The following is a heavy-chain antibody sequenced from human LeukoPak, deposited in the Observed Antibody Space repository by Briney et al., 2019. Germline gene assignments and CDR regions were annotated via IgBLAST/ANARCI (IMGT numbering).Heavy chain of an antibody. D-gene: IGHD1-26*01. Sequence: GGSLRLSCTASGFTFSSYAMSWVRQAPGKGLEWVSALSGSGVTTYYADSVKGRFTISRDNSKHTLYLQMNSLRAEDTAVYYCAKDLEWEVLRTTFTYFHYWGQGTLVTVSS. CDR2: LSGSGVTT. V-gene: IGHV3-23*01. CDR3: AKDLEWEVLRTTFTYFHY. CDR1: GFTFSSYA. J-gene: IGHJ4*02.